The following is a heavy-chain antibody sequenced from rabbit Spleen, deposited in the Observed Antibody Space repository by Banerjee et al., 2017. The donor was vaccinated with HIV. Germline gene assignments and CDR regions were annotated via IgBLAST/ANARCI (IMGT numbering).Heavy chain of an antibody. V-gene: IGHV1S40*01. CDR3: ARDGWDGGSGSFYFNL. D-gene: IGHD4-2*01. CDR1: GFSFSGSYW. Sequence: QSLEESGGGLVKPGASLSLTCKASGFSFSGSYWICWVRQAPGKGLEWIGYIDPFFGTTYYANWVNGRFTISSHNAQNTLYLQLNSLTVADTATYFCARDGWDGGSGSFYFNLWGPGTLVTVS. CDR2: IDPFFGTT. J-gene: IGHJ4*01.